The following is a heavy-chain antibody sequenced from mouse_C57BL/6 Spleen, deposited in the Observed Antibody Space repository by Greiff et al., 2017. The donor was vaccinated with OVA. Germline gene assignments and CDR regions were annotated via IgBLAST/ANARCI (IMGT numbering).Heavy chain of an antibody. CDR2: IHPNSGST. CDR1: GYTFTSYW. D-gene: IGHD1-1*01. CDR3: ARGYYYGSSSHDAMDY. J-gene: IGHJ4*01. V-gene: IGHV1-64*01. Sequence: QVQLQQPGAELVKPGASVKLSCKASGYTFTSYWMHWVKQRPGQGLEWMGMIHPNSGSTNSNEKFKSKATLTVDKSSSTAYMQLIILTSEDSAVYYCARGYYYGSSSHDAMDYWGQGTSVTVSS.